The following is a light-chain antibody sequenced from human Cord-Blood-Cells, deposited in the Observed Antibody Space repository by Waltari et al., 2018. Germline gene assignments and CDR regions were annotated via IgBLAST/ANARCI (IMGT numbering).Light chain of an antibody. CDR3: QSYDSSLSGSV. CDR2: GNS. V-gene: IGLV1-40*01. Sequence: QSVLTQPPSVSGAPGQRVTIPCTGSRSNIGAGYDVHWYQQLPGTAPNLLIYGNSNRPSGVPDRFSGSKSGTSASLAITGLQAEDEADYYCQSYDSSLSGSVFGGGTKLTVL. J-gene: IGLJ2*01. CDR1: RSNIGAGYD.